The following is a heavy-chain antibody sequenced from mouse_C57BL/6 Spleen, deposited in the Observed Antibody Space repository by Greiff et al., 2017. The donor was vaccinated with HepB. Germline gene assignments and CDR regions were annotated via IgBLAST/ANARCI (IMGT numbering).Heavy chain of an antibody. Sequence: VQLQQSGPELVKPGASVKISCKASGYAFSSSWMNWVKQRPGKGLEWIGRIYPGDGDTNYNGKFKGKATLTADKSSSTAYMQLSSLTSEDSAVYFCARCDYDGDWYFDVWGTGTTVTVSS. J-gene: IGHJ1*03. CDR3: ARCDYDGDWYFDV. V-gene: IGHV1-82*01. CDR2: IYPGDGDT. CDR1: GYAFSSSW. D-gene: IGHD2-4*01.